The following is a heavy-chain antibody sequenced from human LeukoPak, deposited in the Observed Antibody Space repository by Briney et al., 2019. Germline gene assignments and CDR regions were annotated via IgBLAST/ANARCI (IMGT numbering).Heavy chain of an antibody. Sequence: GGSLRLSCAASGFTFSSYAMHWVRQAPGKGLEWVAVISYDGSNKYYADSVKGRFTISRDNSKNTLYLQMNSLRAEDTAVYYCARAPRTVDPFDYWGQGTLVTVSS. J-gene: IGHJ4*02. CDR3: ARAPRTVDPFDY. CDR1: GFTFSSYA. CDR2: ISYDGSNK. V-gene: IGHV3-30-3*01. D-gene: IGHD1-14*01.